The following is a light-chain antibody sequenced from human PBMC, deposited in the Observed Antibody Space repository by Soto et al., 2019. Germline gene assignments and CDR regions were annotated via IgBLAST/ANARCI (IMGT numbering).Light chain of an antibody. CDR3: QQRSDWGIT. CDR1: QSISRY. Sequence: IGLTQSPGALALSAGRIATVSCRASQSISRYLAWYQQKTGQAPRLLIYGASSRATGTPDRFSGSGSGTDFTLTISRLDPEDFAVYYCQQRSDWGITFAPGTRLEI. J-gene: IGKJ5*01. V-gene: IGKV3-11*01. CDR2: GAS.